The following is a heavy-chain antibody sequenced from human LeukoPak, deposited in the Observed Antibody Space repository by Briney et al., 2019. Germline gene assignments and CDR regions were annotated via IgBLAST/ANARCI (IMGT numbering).Heavy chain of an antibody. Sequence: PSETLSLTCSVSGASISSGLYYWNWIRQPAGKGLEWIGRIFESGKTNYNPSLKSRVTISVDTSKNQFSLKLRSVTAIDTGVYYCASSSWLRDANFDNWGQGTLVTVSS. V-gene: IGHV4-61*02. CDR2: IFESGKT. CDR1: GASISSGLYY. D-gene: IGHD6-13*01. J-gene: IGHJ4*02. CDR3: ASSSWLRDANFDN.